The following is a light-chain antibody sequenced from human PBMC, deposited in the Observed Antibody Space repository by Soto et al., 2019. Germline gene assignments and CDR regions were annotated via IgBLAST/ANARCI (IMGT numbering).Light chain of an antibody. CDR2: AAS. Sequence: AIQMTQSPSALSASVGDRVTITCRASEGVRNDLGWYQQKPGKAPKLLIYAASSLQSGVPSRFSGSGSGTDFTLTIRSLQPEDFATYYCLQDYKYPITFGGGTKVDIK. CDR1: EGVRND. J-gene: IGKJ4*01. CDR3: LQDYKYPIT. V-gene: IGKV1-6*01.